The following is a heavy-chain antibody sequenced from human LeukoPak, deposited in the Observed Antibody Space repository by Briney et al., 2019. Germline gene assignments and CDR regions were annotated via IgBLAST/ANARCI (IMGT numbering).Heavy chain of an antibody. CDR2: ISGSGGST. Sequence: HPGGSLRLSCAASGFTFSSYAMSWVRQAPGKGLEWVSAISGSGGSTYYADSVKGRFTISRDNSKNSLYLQMNRLRDEDTAIYYCVKDAKYRNTYTRFCDPWGQGTLVTVSS. D-gene: IGHD1-14*01. J-gene: IGHJ5*02. V-gene: IGHV3-23*01. CDR3: VKDAKYRNTYTRFCDP. CDR1: GFTFSSYA.